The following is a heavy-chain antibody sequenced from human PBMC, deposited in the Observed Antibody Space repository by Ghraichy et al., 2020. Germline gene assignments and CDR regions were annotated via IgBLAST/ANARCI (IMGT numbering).Heavy chain of an antibody. V-gene: IGHV1-24*01. J-gene: IGHJ6*02. CDR1: GYTLTELS. Sequence: ASVKVSCKVSGYTLTELSMHWVRQAPGKGLEWMGGFDPEDGETIYAQKFQGRVTMTEDTSTDTAYMELSSLRSEDTAVYYCATSLPPNVVVPSDRGPLYYYYYGMDVWGQGTTVTVSS. CDR2: FDPEDGET. CDR3: ATSLPPNVVVPSDRGPLYYYYYGMDV. D-gene: IGHD2-15*01.